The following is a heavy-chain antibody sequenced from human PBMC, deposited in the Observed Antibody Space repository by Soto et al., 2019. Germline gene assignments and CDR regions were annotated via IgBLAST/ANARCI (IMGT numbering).Heavy chain of an antibody. D-gene: IGHD3-10*01. J-gene: IGHJ3*02. CDR1: GLTFVGLA. CDR2: ISGSGGST. CDR3: AKVSNYYGSGSYYPDAFEI. V-gene: IGHV3-23*01. Sequence: VGPMRLSWAAFGLTFVGLAGSWIRQDPGKGLEWVSAISGSGGSTYYADSVKGRFTISRDNSKNTLYLQMNSLRAEDTAVYYCAKVSNYYGSGSYYPDAFEIWGQGTMVTVSS.